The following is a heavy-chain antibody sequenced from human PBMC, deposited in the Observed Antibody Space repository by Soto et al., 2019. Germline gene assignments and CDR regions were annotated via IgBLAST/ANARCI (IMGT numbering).Heavy chain of an antibody. CDR1: GFTFSRNA. Sequence: GGSLRLSCAASGFTFSRNAMHWVRQAPGKGLEYVSAISSNGGSTYYGNSVKGRFTISRDNSKNTLYLQMGSLRAEDMAVYYCARGGSDYYFDYWGQGTLVTVSS. CDR3: ARGGSDYYFDY. D-gene: IGHD2-21*02. J-gene: IGHJ4*02. V-gene: IGHV3-64*01. CDR2: ISSNGGST.